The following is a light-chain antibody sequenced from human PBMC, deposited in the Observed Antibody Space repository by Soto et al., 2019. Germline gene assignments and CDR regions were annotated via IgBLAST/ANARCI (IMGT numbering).Light chain of an antibody. CDR3: QQYYSYPPT. Sequence: DIQMTQSPSSLSASVGDRFTITCRASQSISSYLNWYQQKPGKAPKLLIYAASTLQSGVPSRFSGSGSGTDFTLTISCLQSEDFATYYCQQYYSYPPTFGGGTKVDIK. V-gene: IGKV1-39*01. J-gene: IGKJ4*01. CDR2: AAS. CDR1: QSISSY.